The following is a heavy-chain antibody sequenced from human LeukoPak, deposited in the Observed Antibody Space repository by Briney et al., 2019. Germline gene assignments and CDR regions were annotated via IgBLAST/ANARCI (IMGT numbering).Heavy chain of an antibody. CDR3: ARDGTSTDDY. CDR2: ISGYNDNT. CDR1: GYTFTNYG. V-gene: IGHV1-18*01. Sequence: VASVKVSCKASGYTFTNYGISWVRQAPGQGLEWMGWISGYNDNTNYAQKFQGRLTVTTDTSTSTTYMELRSLGSDDTAVYYCARDGTSTDDYWGQGTLVTVSS. J-gene: IGHJ4*02. D-gene: IGHD2-2*01.